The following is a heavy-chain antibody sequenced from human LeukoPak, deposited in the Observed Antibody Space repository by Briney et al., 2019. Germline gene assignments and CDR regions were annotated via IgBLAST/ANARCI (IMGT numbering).Heavy chain of an antibody. CDR3: AREGGYSSS. D-gene: IGHD6-6*01. V-gene: IGHV4-39*07. CDR2: IYYSGST. Sequence: PSETLSLTCTVSGGSISSSSYYWGWIRQPPGKGLEWIGSIYYSGSTYYNPSLKSRVTISVDTSKNQFSLKLSSVTAADTAVYYCAREGGYSSSWGQGTLVTVSS. CDR1: GGSISSSSYY. J-gene: IGHJ5*02.